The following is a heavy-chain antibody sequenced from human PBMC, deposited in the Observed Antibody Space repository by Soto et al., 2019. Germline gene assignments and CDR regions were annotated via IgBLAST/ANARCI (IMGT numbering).Heavy chain of an antibody. CDR1: GGSISSCCCH. CDR2: IHYNGNT. CDR3: AREGNLGRWIQPLDS. V-gene: IGHV4-61*03. Sequence: SETLSLTCTVSGGSISSCCCHWSWLRQPPGKGLEWIGNIHYNGNTKYSPSLKSRVTMSVDTSKNHFSLKLISVTTADTAVYFCAREGNLGRWIQPLDSWGQGTLVTVSS. J-gene: IGHJ4*02. D-gene: IGHD2-2*03.